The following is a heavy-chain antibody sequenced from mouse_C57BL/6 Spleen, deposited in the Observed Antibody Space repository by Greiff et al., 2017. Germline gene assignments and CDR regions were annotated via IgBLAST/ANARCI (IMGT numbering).Heavy chain of an antibody. CDR3: TSRTGEGFAY. CDR2: IDPETGGT. J-gene: IGHJ3*01. V-gene: IGHV1-15*01. D-gene: IGHD2-13*01. CDR1: GYTFTDYE. Sequence: VKLQESGAELVRPGASVTLSCKASGYTFTDYEMHWVKQTPVHGLEWIGAIDPETGGTAYNQKFKGKAILTADKSSSTAYMELRSLTSEDSAVYYCTSRTGEGFAYWGQGTLVTVSA.